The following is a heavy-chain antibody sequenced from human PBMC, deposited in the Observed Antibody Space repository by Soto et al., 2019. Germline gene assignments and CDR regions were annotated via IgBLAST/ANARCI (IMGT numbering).Heavy chain of an antibody. J-gene: IGHJ4*02. D-gene: IGHD6-6*01. CDR3: TASNWEDIAARPYADY. V-gene: IGHV1-8*01. CDR2: MNPNSGNT. CDR1: GYTFTSYD. Sequence: ASVKVSCKASGYTFTSYDINWVRQATGQGLEWMGWMNPNSGNTGYAQKFQGRVTMTRNTSISTAYMELSSLRSEDTAVYYCTASNWEDIAARPYADYWGQGTLVTVSS.